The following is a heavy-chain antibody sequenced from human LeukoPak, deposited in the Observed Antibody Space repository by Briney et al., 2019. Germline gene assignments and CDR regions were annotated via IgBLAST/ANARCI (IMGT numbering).Heavy chain of an antibody. CDR1: EFNFAVEW. J-gene: IGHJ5*02. D-gene: IGHD3-10*01. CDR2: IKGDGSEK. V-gene: IGHV3-7*01. CDR3: AGDRGWTFYL. Sequence: GGSLRLSCAASEFNFAVEWMTWVRQAPGAGLEWVATIKGDGSEKYYVDSVKGRFTISRDNAKNSLYLQMNSLKDEDTAVYYCAGDRGWTFYLWGQGTLVSVSS.